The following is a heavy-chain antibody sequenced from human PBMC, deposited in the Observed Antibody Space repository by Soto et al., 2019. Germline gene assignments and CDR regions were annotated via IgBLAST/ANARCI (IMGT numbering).Heavy chain of an antibody. CDR3: ARKVVGSTSRPDYWYFDL. J-gene: IGHJ2*01. Sequence: EVQLLESGGDSVRPGGSVRLSCAGSGFTFINYAMNWVRQAPGKGLEWVSTISGGGDATFFADSVRGRFTFSRDNSKNTVTLQMNSLGVDDTAVYYCARKVVGSTSRPDYWYFDLWGRGTLVTVSS. V-gene: IGHV3-23*01. CDR2: ISGGGDAT. CDR1: GFTFINYA. D-gene: IGHD2-21*01.